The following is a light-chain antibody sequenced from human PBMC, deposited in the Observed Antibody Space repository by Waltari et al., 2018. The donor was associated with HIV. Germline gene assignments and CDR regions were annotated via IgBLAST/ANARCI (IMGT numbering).Light chain of an antibody. CDR2: ESH. J-gene: IGLJ2*01. CDR3: GTWDSSLSAVV. CDR1: RSNIGRHY. V-gene: IGLV1-51*02. Sequence: QSVLTQPPSESAAPGQRVTISCSGSRSNIGRHYVSWYQQLPGTAPKLLISESHRRPSGIPDRFSGSKSGTSATLDITGLQTGDEADYYGGTWDSSLSAVVFGGGTKLTVL.